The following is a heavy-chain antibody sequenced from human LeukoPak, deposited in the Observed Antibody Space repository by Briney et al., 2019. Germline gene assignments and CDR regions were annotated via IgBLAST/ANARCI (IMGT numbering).Heavy chain of an antibody. J-gene: IGHJ4*02. Sequence: GASVKVSCKASGYTFTGYYMRWVRQAPGQGLEWMGWINPNSGGTNYAQKFQGRVTMTRDTSISTAYMELSRLRSDDTAVYYCARSCSSTSCSLDYWGQGTLVTVSS. V-gene: IGHV1-2*02. CDR3: ARSCSSTSCSLDY. D-gene: IGHD2-2*01. CDR2: INPNSGGT. CDR1: GYTFTGYY.